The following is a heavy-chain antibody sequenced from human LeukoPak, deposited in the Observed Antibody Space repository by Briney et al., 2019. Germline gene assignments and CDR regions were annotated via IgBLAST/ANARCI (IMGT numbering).Heavy chain of an antibody. D-gene: IGHD3-9*01. Sequence: SVKVSCKASGGTFSSYAISWVRQAPGQGLEWMGRIIPIFGIANYAQKFQGRVTITADKSTSTAYMELSSLRSDDTAVYYCARDRRILTGPDYWGQGTLVTVSS. CDR2: IIPIFGIA. V-gene: IGHV1-69*04. J-gene: IGHJ4*02. CDR1: GGTFSSYA. CDR3: ARDRRILTGPDY.